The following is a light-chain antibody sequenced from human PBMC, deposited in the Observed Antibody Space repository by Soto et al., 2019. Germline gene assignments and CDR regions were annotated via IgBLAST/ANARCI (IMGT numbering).Light chain of an antibody. J-gene: IGLJ2*01. CDR1: SSNIGSNY. V-gene: IGLV1-47*01. CDR3: AAWDDSLRGVV. CDR2: RND. Sequence: QSVLTQPPSASGTPGQRVSISCSGSSSNIGSNYVYWYQQLPGTAPKVLIYRNDQRPSGVPDRFSGSKSGTSASLAISGLRSEDEADYYCAAWDDSLRGVVFGGGTKLTVL.